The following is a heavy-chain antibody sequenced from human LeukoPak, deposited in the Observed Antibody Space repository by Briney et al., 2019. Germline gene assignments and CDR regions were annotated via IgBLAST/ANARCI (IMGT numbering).Heavy chain of an antibody. CDR3: AKGDCSSGTCYFDF. V-gene: IGHV3-23*01. CDR2: LSINGDST. CDR1: GFTLSNYP. D-gene: IGHD2-15*01. Sequence: GGSLRLSCAASGFTLSNYPMYWVRQAPGRGLEWVSSLSINGDSTHYADSVKGRFTISRDSAKNTVYLQMNSLRAEDTAIYLCAKGDCSSGTCYFDFWGQGTQVTVSS. J-gene: IGHJ4*02.